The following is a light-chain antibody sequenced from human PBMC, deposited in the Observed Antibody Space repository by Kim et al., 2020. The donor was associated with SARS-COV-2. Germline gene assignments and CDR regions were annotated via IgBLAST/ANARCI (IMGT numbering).Light chain of an antibody. J-gene: IGLJ1*01. CDR2: SNN. V-gene: IGLV1-44*01. CDR3: AAWDDSLNGQV. CDR1: SSNIGSNT. Sequence: ELSQPPSASGTPGQRVTISCSGSSSNIGSNTVNWYQQLPGTAPKLLIYSNNQRPSGVPDRFSGSKSGTSASLAISGLQSEDEADYYCAAWDDSLNGQVFGTGTKVTVL.